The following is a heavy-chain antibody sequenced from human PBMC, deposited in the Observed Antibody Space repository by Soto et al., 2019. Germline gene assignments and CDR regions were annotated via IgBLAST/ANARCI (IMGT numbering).Heavy chain of an antibody. D-gene: IGHD5-18*01. V-gene: IGHV1-69*12. J-gene: IGHJ6*02. Sequence: QVQLVQSGAEVKKPGSSVKVSCKASGGTFSSYAISWVRQAPGQGLEWMGGIIPIFGTANYAQKFQGRVTITADESTSTAYMELSSLRSEDTAVYYCARDGYSYGPYYYYGMDVWGQGTTVTVSS. CDR3: ARDGYSYGPYYYYGMDV. CDR1: GGTFSSYA. CDR2: IIPIFGTA.